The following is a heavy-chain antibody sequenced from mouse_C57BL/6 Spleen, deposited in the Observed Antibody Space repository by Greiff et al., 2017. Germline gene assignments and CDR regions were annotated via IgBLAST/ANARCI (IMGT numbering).Heavy chain of an antibody. V-gene: IGHV1-81*01. J-gene: IGHJ4*01. CDR3: ARDSIYYDYDVLLYYAMDY. CDR1: GYTFTSYG. D-gene: IGHD2-4*01. Sequence: ESGAELARPGASVKLSCKASGYTFTSYGISWVKQRTGQGLEWIGGIYPRSGNTYYNEKFKGKATLTADKSSSTAYMELRSLTSADSAVYFCARDSIYYDYDVLLYYAMDYWGQGTSVTVSS. CDR2: IYPRSGNT.